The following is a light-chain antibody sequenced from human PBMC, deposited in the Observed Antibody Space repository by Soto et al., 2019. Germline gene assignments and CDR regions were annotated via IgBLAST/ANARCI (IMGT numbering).Light chain of an antibody. J-gene: IGKJ1*01. CDR3: QQYNSYWT. Sequence: IHMTLSPSSLSASVGYRVTITCRASQSISSYVNWYQQKPGKAPKLLIYAASTLQSGVPSRFSGSGSGTDFTLTISSLKPDDFAIYYCQQYNSYWTFGQGTKVDIK. CDR1: QSISSY. CDR2: AAS. V-gene: IGKV1-39*01.